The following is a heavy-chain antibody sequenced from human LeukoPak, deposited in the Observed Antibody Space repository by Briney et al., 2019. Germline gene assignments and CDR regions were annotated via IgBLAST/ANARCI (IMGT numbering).Heavy chain of an antibody. V-gene: IGHV3-21*04. Sequence: GGSLRLSCAASGFTFSSYSMNWVRQAPGKGLEWVSSISRSSNYKYYAGSVKGRFTISRDNAKNSLYLQMNSLRAEDTALYYCARSRGTTSPHYYYYMDVWGNGTTVIVSS. J-gene: IGHJ6*03. D-gene: IGHD1-7*01. CDR2: ISRSSNYK. CDR3: ARSRGTTSPHYYYYMDV. CDR1: GFTFSSYS.